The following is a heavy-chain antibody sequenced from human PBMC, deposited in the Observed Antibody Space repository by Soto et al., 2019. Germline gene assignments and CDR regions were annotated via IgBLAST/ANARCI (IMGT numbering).Heavy chain of an antibody. J-gene: IGHJ3*02. CDR2: ISGSGGST. V-gene: IGHV3-23*01. CDR1: GFTFSSYA. CDR3: AKVTTIDRKRPRFTAFDI. Sequence: EVQLLESGGGLVQPGGSLRLSCAASGFTFSSYAMSWVRQAPGKGLEWVSAISGSGGSTYYADSVKGRFTISRDNSKNTLYLQVNSLRAEDTAVYYCAKVTTIDRKRPRFTAFDIWGQGTMVTVSS. D-gene: IGHD1-26*01.